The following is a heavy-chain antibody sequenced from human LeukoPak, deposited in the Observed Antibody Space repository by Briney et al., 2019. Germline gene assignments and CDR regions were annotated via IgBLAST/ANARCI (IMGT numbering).Heavy chain of an antibody. V-gene: IGHV4-39*01. CDR2: VYYSGST. Sequence: PSETLSLTCGVSGVSIGGSRHYWAWIRQSPGKGLEWLANVYYSGSTYYNPSLKSRVTISVDTSKNQFSLKLSSVTAADTAVYYCARTHKNWFDPWGQGTLVTVSS. CDR1: GVSIGGSRHY. CDR3: ARTHKNWFDP. J-gene: IGHJ5*02.